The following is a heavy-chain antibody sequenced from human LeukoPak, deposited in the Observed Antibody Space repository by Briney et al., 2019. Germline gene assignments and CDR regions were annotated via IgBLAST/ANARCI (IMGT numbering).Heavy chain of an antibody. D-gene: IGHD3-9*01. CDR1: GFTFSSYA. J-gene: IGHJ4*02. V-gene: IGHV3-66*01. Sequence: PGGSLRLSCAASGFTFSSYAMNWVRQPPGKGLEWVSAMYSDGTTDYADSARDRFTISRDNSKNIVFLHMKTLRVDDTAIYYCARDKRRYFDWWGQGTLVTVSS. CDR2: MYSDGTT. CDR3: ARDKRRYFDW.